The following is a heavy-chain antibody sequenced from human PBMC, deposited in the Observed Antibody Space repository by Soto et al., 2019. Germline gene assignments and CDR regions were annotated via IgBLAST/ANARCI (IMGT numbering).Heavy chain of an antibody. Sequence: GASVKVSCKASGYTFTSYGISWVRQAPGQGLEWMGWISAYNGNTNYAQKLQGRVTMTTDTSTSTAYMELRSLRSDDTAVYYCAREGWCYYDSSVSCADYYYYGMDVWGQGTTVTVSS. J-gene: IGHJ6*02. CDR1: GYTFTSYG. CDR2: ISAYNGNT. D-gene: IGHD3-22*01. V-gene: IGHV1-18*04. CDR3: AREGWCYYDSSVSCADYYYYGMDV.